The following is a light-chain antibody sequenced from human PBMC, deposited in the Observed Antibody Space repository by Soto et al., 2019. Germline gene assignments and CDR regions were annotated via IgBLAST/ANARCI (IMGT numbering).Light chain of an antibody. CDR3: QHRYNWPPT. V-gene: IGKV3-11*01. CDR1: QSVSTY. Sequence: EIVLTQSPATLSLSPGERATLSCRASQSVSTYLVWYQQKPGQAPRLLIYDASNRAAGIPARFSGSGSGTDFTLTISSLEPEDFAVYYCQHRYNWPPTFGQGTKLEI. CDR2: DAS. J-gene: IGKJ2*01.